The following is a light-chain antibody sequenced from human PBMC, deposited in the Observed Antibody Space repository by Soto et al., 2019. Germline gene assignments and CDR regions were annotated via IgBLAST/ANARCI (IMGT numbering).Light chain of an antibody. CDR1: QSVSSY. CDR3: QEYNGWPGT. Sequence: TQSPATLSLSAGDRATLSCRASQSVSSYLAWYQQKPGQAPRLLIYGASSMTTGIPARFSGSGSGTEFTLSIGSLQSEDFGVYYCQEYNGWPGTFGQGTKVDIK. J-gene: IGKJ1*01. V-gene: IGKV3-15*01. CDR2: GAS.